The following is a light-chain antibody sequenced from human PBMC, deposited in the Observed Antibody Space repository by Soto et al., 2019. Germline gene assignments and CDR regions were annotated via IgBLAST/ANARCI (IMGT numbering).Light chain of an antibody. CDR3: SSYTSSRILYV. Sequence: QSALTQPASVSGSPGQSITISCTGTSSDVGGYNYVSWYQQHPGKAPKLMIYDVSNRPSGVSNRFSGSKSGNTASLTISGLQADDEADYYCSSYTSSRILYVFGTGTKLTVL. J-gene: IGLJ1*01. CDR1: SSDVGGYNY. CDR2: DVS. V-gene: IGLV2-14*01.